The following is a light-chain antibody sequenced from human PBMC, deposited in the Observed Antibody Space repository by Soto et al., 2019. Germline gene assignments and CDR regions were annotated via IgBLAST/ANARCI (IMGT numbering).Light chain of an antibody. J-gene: IGKJ2*01. CDR1: QSISSW. V-gene: IGKV1-5*01. Sequence: DIQMTQSPSTLSASVGDRFTITCRASQSISSWLAWYQQKPGKAPKLLISDVSSLESGVPSRFSGSGSGTEFTLTISSLQPDDFATYYCQQYSSWYTFGQGTKLEIK. CDR3: QQYSSWYT. CDR2: DVS.